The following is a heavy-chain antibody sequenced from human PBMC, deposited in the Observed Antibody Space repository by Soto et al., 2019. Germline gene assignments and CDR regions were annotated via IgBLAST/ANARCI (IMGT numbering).Heavy chain of an antibody. Sequence: QVQLVQSGAEVKKPGASVKISCEASGFALSSAHIYWVRQAPGQGLDWMGVINPSGSTNYAQKFQGRGSMTSDTSTNTVYLELSSLRSEDTAVDFCARSKLVVVPTRLDFWGQGTLVTVSS. D-gene: IGHD2-15*01. J-gene: IGHJ4*02. CDR1: GFALSSAH. V-gene: IGHV1-46*03. CDR2: INPSGST. CDR3: ARSKLVVVPTRLDF.